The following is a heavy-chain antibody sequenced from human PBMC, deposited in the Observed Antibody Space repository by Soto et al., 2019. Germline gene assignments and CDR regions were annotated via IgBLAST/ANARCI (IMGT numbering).Heavy chain of an antibody. CDR3: TRGRYFDWPTWNYGMDV. D-gene: IGHD3-9*01. V-gene: IGHV1-3*01. CDR2: INAGNGNT. Sequence: QVQLVQSGAEVKKPGASVRISCKASGNTFTNYAIHWVRQAPGQRLEWLGWINAGNGNTKDSQRLEGRVTITRDTSASTAYMELSSLRSEDTAVYYCTRGRYFDWPTWNYGMDVWGQGTTVTVSS. J-gene: IGHJ6*02. CDR1: GNTFTNYA.